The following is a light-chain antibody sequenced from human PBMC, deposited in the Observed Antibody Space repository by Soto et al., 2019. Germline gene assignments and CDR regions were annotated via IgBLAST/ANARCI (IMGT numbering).Light chain of an antibody. V-gene: IGLV2-14*01. J-gene: IGLJ1*01. Sequence: QSALAQPASVSGSPGQSITISCTGTSSDVGGFNCVSWYQQHPDKAPKLMIFEVSNRPSGVSNRFSGSKSGNTASLTISGLQAEDEAHYYCSSYASTGTLYVFGTGTKVTVL. CDR1: SSDVGGFNC. CDR3: SSYASTGTLYV. CDR2: EVS.